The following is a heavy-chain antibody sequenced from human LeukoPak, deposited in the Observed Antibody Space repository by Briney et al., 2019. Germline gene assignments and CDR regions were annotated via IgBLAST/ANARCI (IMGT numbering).Heavy chain of an antibody. CDR3: ARGDYSSGYPFDY. V-gene: IGHV4-61*02. J-gene: IGHJ4*02. D-gene: IGHD3-22*01. Sequence: SETLSLTCTVSGGSISSSSYYWGWIRQPAGKGLEWIGRIYTSGSTNYNPSLKSRVTMSVDTSKNQFSLKLSSVTAADTAVYYCARGDYSSGYPFDYWGQGTLVTVSS. CDR1: GGSISSSSYY. CDR2: IYTSGST.